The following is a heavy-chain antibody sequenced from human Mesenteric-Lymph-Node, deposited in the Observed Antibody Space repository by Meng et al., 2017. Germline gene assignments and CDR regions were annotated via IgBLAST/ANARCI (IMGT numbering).Heavy chain of an antibody. Sequence: ESLKISCAASGFTFSSYWMSWVRQAPGKGLEWVANIKQDGSEKYYVDSVKGRFTISRDNTKNTMFLQMNSLRVEDTAVYYCARALGAVAGTDYWGQESLVTVSS. V-gene: IGHV3-7*01. D-gene: IGHD6-19*01. CDR3: ARALGAVAGTDY. CDR1: GFTFSSYW. J-gene: IGHJ4*02. CDR2: IKQDGSEK.